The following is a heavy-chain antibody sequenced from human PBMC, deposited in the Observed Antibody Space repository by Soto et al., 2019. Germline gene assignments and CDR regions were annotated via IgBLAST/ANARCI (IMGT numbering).Heavy chain of an antibody. CDR2: INHSGST. J-gene: IGHJ5*02. Sequence: QVQLQQWGAGLLKPSETLSLTCAVYGGSFSGYYWSWIRQPPGKGLEWIGEINHSGSTNYNPSLKRRVTISVDTSKNKFSLKLSSETAADTAVYYCARGRPIFGVVRKKEDNWFDPWGQGTLVTVSS. CDR1: GGSFSGYY. V-gene: IGHV4-34*01. CDR3: ARGRPIFGVVRKKEDNWFDP. D-gene: IGHD3-3*01.